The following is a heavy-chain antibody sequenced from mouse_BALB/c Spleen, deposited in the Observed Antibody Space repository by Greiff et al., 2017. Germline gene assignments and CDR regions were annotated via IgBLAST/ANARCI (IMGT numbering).Heavy chain of an antibody. J-gene: IGHJ3*01. CDR2: ISYSGST. CDR1: GYSITSDYA. V-gene: IGHV3-2*02. Sequence: EVKLEESGPGLVKPSQSLSLTCTVTGYSITSDYAWNWIRQFPGNKLEWMGYISYSGSTSYNPSLKSRISITRDTSKNQFFLQLNSVTTEDTATYYCARGYGNYPPAYWGQGTLVTVSA. D-gene: IGHD2-10*02. CDR3: ARGYGNYPPAY.